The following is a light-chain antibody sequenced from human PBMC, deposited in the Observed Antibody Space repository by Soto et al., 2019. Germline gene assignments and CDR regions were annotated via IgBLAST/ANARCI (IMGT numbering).Light chain of an antibody. J-gene: IGLJ2*01. CDR2: DGS. CDR1: SSDVGSYNI. Sequence: QSALTQPASVSGSPGQSITISCTGTSSDVGSYNIVSWYQQHPGKAPKLMIYDGSKRPSGVSNRFSGSKSGNTASLTISGLQAEDEADYYCCSYAGSSTLLVFGGGTKLTVL. CDR3: CSYAGSSTLLV. V-gene: IGLV2-23*01.